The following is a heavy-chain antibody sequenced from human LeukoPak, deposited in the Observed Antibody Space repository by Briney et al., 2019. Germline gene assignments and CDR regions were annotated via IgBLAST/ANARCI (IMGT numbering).Heavy chain of an antibody. Sequence: PGGSLRLSCAASGFTFSSYGMHWVRQAPGKGLEWVAVISYDGSNKYYADSVKGRFTISRDNSKNTLYLQMNSLRAEDTAVYYCASQYYYDHHDAFDIWGQGTMVTVSS. D-gene: IGHD3-22*01. V-gene: IGHV3-30*03. CDR2: ISYDGSNK. CDR1: GFTFSSYG. CDR3: ASQYYYDHHDAFDI. J-gene: IGHJ3*02.